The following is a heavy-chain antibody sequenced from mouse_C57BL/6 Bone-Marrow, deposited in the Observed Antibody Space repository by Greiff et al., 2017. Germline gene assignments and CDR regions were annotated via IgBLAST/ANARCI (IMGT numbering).Heavy chain of an antibody. J-gene: IGHJ4*01. D-gene: IGHD1-1*01. CDR1: GFTFSSYG. CDR2: ISSGGSYT. Sequence: EVQRVESGGDLVKPGGSLKLSCAASGFTFSSYGMSWVRQTPDKRLEWVATISSGGSYTYYPDSVKGRFTISRDNAKNTLYLQMSSLKYEDTAMYYCARLITAVVAPDYWGQGTSVTVSS. V-gene: IGHV5-6*01. CDR3: ARLITAVVAPDY.